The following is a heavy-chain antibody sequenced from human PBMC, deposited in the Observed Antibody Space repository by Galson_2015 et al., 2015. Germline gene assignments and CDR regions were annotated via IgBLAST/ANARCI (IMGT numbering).Heavy chain of an antibody. Sequence: SLRLSCAGSGFTFRSYAISWVRQAPGKGLEWVSAVSGSGDNKYYADSVKGRFTISRDNSKNTLYLQMNSLRAKDTAIYYCAKGGGDGSVYYYFDYWGQGTLVTVSS. D-gene: IGHD5-24*01. CDR2: VSGSGDNK. CDR3: AKGGGDGSVYYYFDY. J-gene: IGHJ4*02. V-gene: IGHV3-23*01. CDR1: GFTFRSYA.